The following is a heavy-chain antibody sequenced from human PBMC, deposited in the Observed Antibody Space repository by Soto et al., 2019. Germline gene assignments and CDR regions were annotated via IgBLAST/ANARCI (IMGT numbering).Heavy chain of an antibody. CDR3: ARDKRIIVVVPAAILLGTGGFDY. V-gene: IGHV1-46*01. CDR2: INPSGGST. Sequence: QVQLVQSGAEVKKPGASVKVSCKASGYTFTSYYMHWVRQAPGQGLEWMGIINPSGGSTSYAQKFQGRVTMTRDTSTSTVYMELSSLRSEDTAVYYCARDKRIIVVVPAAILLGTGGFDYWGQGTLVTVSS. D-gene: IGHD2-2*02. J-gene: IGHJ4*02. CDR1: GYTFTSYY.